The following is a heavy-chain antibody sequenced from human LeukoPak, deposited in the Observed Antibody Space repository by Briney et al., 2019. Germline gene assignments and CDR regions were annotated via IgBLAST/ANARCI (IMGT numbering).Heavy chain of an antibody. V-gene: IGHV3-23*01. D-gene: IGHD6-19*01. CDR3: AKDGGGSGRGDLDY. Sequence: GSLRLSCAASGFTFSSYAMSWVRQAPGKGLEWVSAISGSGGSTYYADSVKGRFTISRDNSKNTLYLQMNSLRAEDTAVYYCAKDGGGSGRGDLDYWGQGTLVTVSS. CDR2: ISGSGGST. CDR1: GFTFSSYA. J-gene: IGHJ4*02.